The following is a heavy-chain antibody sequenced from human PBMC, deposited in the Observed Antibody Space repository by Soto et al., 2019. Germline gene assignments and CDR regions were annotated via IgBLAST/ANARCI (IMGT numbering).Heavy chain of an antibody. J-gene: IGHJ4*01. D-gene: IGHD2-21*01. V-gene: IGHV4-59*01. Sequence: PETLSLTCDVSGDSISTYYWSWIRQPPGKGLEWIGYVYYSGSTRYNPSLESRVTLSIDMSKKQVSLKLNSVIAADTAVYYCARTRMIESWIDYWGHGTLVTVSS. CDR2: VYYSGST. CDR1: GDSISTYY. CDR3: ARTRMIESWIDY.